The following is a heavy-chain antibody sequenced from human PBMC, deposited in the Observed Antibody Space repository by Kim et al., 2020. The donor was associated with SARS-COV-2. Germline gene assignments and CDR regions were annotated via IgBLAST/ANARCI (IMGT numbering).Heavy chain of an antibody. CDR2: INTNTGNP. CDR3: ARVYSAAANRKVRYYYGMDV. V-gene: IGHV7-4-1*02. J-gene: IGHJ6*02. D-gene: IGHD2-2*01. CDR1: GYTFTSYA. Sequence: ASVKVSCKASGYTFTSYAMNWVRQAPGQGLEWMGWINTNTGNPTYAQGFTGRFVFSLDTSVSTAYLQISSLKAEDTAVYYCARVYSAAANRKVRYYYGMDVWGQGNTVTVSS.